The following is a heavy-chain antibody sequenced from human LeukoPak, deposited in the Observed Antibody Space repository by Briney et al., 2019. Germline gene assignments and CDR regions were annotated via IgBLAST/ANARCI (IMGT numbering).Heavy chain of an antibody. J-gene: IGHJ6*03. CDR2: IYYSGST. Sequence: SQTLSLTCTVSGGSISSGGYYWSWIRQHPGKGLEWIGYIYYSGSTYYNPSLKSRVTISVDTSKNQFSLKLSSVTAADTAVYYCARDGRFGESRLGMDAWGKGTTVTVSS. CDR3: ARDGRFGESRLGMDA. CDR1: GGSISSGGYY. D-gene: IGHD3-10*01. V-gene: IGHV4-31*03.